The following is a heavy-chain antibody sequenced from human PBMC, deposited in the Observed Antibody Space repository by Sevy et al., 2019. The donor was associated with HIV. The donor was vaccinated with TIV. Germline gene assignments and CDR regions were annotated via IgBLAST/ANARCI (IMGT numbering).Heavy chain of an antibody. D-gene: IGHD3-22*01. CDR3: ARVRGYYDSSGYYGP. Sequence: GGSLRLSCAASGLTFSSYSMNWVRQAPGKGLEWVSYISSSSTIYYADSVKGRFTISRDNAKNSLYLQMNSLRAEDTAVYYCARVRGYYDSSGYYGPWGQGTLVTVSS. CDR1: GLTFSSYS. J-gene: IGHJ5*02. V-gene: IGHV3-48*01. CDR2: ISSSSTI.